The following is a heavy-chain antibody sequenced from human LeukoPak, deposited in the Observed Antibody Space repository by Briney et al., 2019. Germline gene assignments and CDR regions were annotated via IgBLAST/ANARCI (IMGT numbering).Heavy chain of an antibody. CDR3: AVLWSYCSSTSCSAFDY. CDR1: GFTFSSYA. V-gene: IGHV3-23*01. J-gene: IGHJ4*02. CDR2: ISGSGGST. D-gene: IGHD2-2*01. Sequence: GGSLRLSCAASGFTFSSYAMSWVRQAPGKGLEWASAISGSGGSTYYADSVKGRFTISRDNSKNTLYLQMNSLRAEDTAVYYCAVLWSYCSSTSCSAFDYWGQGTLVTVSS.